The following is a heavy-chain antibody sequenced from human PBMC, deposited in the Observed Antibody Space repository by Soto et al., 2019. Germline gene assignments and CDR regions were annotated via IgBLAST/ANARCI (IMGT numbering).Heavy chain of an antibody. CDR3: ARWNDYGDPKAFWFDP. CDR2: ISAYNGNT. CDR1: GYTFTSYY. V-gene: IGHV1-18*01. Sequence: ASVKVSCKASGYTFTSYYISWVRQAPGQGLEWMGWISAYNGNTNYAQKLQGRVTMTTDTSTSTAYMKLRSLRSDDTAVYYCARWNDYGDPKAFWFDPWGQGTLVTAPQ. J-gene: IGHJ5*02. D-gene: IGHD4-17*01.